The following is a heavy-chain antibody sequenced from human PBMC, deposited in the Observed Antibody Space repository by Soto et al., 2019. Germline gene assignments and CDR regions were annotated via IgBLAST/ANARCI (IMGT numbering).Heavy chain of an antibody. CDR2: ISAYNGNT. J-gene: IGHJ3*02. Sequence: ASVKVSCKASGYTFTSYGISWVRQAPGQGLEWMGWISAYNGNTNYAQKFQGRVTMTTDTSTSTAYMELRSLRSDDTAVYYCARDREEEWWDGDAFDIWGQGAMVTVSS. CDR3: ARDREEEWWDGDAFDI. V-gene: IGHV1-18*01. CDR1: GYTFTSYG. D-gene: IGHD2-15*01.